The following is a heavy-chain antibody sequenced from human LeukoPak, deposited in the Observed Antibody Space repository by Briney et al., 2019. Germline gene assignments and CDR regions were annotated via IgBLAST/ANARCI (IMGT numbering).Heavy chain of an antibody. J-gene: IGHJ3*02. D-gene: IGHD4-17*01. V-gene: IGHV4-38-2*02. Sequence: PSETLSLTCTVSGYSISSGYYWGWIRQPPGKGLEWIGSIYHSGSTYYNPSLKSRVTISVDTSKNQFSLKLSSVTAADTAVYYCARVLANGDYGEDAFDIWGQGTMVTVSS. CDR1: GYSISSGYY. CDR3: ARVLANGDYGEDAFDI. CDR2: IYHSGST.